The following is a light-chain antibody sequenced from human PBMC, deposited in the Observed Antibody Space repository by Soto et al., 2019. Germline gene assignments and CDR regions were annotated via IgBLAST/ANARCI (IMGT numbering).Light chain of an antibody. CDR3: CSYAGNYTFYV. V-gene: IGLV2-11*01. CDR2: DVS. Sequence: QSALTQPRSVSGSPGQSVTISCTGTSSDIGGYNYVSWYQQHPGKAPKLMIYDVSKRPSGVPDRFSGSKSGNTASLTISGLQADDEANYNCCSYAGNYTFYVFGTGTKVTVL. J-gene: IGLJ1*01. CDR1: SSDIGGYNY.